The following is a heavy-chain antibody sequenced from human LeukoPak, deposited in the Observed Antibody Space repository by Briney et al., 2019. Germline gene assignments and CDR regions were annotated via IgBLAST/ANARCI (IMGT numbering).Heavy chain of an antibody. CDR2: FDPEDGET. V-gene: IGHV1-24*01. J-gene: IGHJ4*02. D-gene: IGHD5-12*01. CDR1: GYTLTELS. CDR3: ATVPRSGIVATIFGSTD. Sequence: ASVKVSCKVSGYTLTELSMHWVRQAPGKGLEWMGCFDPEDGETIYAQKFQGRVTMTEDTSTDTAYMELSSLRSEDTAVYYCATVPRSGIVATIFGSTDWGQGTLVTVSS.